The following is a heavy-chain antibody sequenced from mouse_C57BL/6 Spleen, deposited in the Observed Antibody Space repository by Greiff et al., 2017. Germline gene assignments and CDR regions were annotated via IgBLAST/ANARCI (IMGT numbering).Heavy chain of an antibody. Sequence: QVQLQQSGAELAKPGASVKLSCKASGFTFTSSWMPWVKQRPGQGLEWVGYINPSSGYTKYNQKFKDQATLTADKSSSTAYMQLSSLTYEDSAVYYCAPYYDYDYWYFDVWGTGTTVTVSS. CDR1: GFTFTSSW. D-gene: IGHD2-4*01. J-gene: IGHJ1*03. CDR2: INPSSGYT. CDR3: APYYDYDYWYFDV. V-gene: IGHV1-7*01.